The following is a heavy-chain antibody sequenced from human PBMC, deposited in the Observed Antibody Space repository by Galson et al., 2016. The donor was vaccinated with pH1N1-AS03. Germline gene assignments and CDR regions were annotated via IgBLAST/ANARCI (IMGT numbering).Heavy chain of an antibody. CDR1: GYTLTELS. CDR2: FDPEDGEA. CDR3: ATGLSVAGTPYAYSGVNV. J-gene: IGHJ6*02. Sequence: SVKVSCKVSGYTLTELSMHWVRQGPGKGLEWMGGFDPEDGEAIYAQKFQGRVTLTVDTSTDTAYMEVSRLKSEDTAVYYCATGLSVAGTPYAYSGVNVWGQGTTVIVSS. V-gene: IGHV1-24*01. D-gene: IGHD6-19*01.